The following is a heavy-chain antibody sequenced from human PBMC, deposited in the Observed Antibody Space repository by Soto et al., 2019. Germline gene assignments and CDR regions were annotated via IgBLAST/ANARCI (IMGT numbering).Heavy chain of an antibody. CDR3: VKDPLASNNYYYYGMDV. J-gene: IGHJ6*02. Sequence: GGSLRLSCSVSGFTFRSYAMYWVRQAPGKGLEYVSAISSNGGHTYYADSVKGGFTISRDNSKNTLYLQMSSLRAEDTAVYYCVKDPLASNNYYYYGMDVWGQGTTVTVSS. CDR2: ISSNGGHT. CDR1: GFTFRSYA. V-gene: IGHV3-64D*06.